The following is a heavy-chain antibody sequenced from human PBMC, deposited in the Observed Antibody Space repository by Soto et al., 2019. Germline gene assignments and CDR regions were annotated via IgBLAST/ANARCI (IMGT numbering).Heavy chain of an antibody. CDR3: ARDGGYSYGASYYFDY. V-gene: IGHV4-34*01. J-gene: IGHJ4*02. Sequence: QVQLQQWGAGLLKPSETLSLTCAVYGGSFSGYYWSWIRQLPGKGLEWIGEINHSGSTNYNPSLKSRVTISVDTSKNQFSLKLSSVSAADTAVYYCARDGGYSYGASYYFDYWGQGTLVTVSS. CDR1: GGSFSGYY. CDR2: INHSGST. D-gene: IGHD5-18*01.